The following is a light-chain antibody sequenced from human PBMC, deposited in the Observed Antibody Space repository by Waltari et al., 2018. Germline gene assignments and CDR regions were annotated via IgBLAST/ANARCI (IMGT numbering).Light chain of an antibody. J-gene: IGKJ5*01. CDR2: WAS. CDR3: QQYYTIPIT. V-gene: IGKV4-1*01. CDR1: QNILYSSNNKNY. Sequence: DTVMTQSPNSLAVSLGERATINCKSSQNILYSSNNKNYLAWYQQKPGQPPKLLLYWASTPASGVPDRFSGSGSGTDFTLTISSLRTEDVAVYYCQQYYTIPITFGQGTRLEIK.